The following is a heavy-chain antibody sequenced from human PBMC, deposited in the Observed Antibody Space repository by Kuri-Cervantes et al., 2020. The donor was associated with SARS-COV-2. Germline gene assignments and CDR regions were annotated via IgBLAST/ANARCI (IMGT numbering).Heavy chain of an antibody. CDR1: GGSTSSSSYY. CDR2: IYYSGST. J-gene: IGHJ6*03. D-gene: IGHD3-3*01. V-gene: IGHV4-39*01. CDR3: ARRGNDFWSGYYSLDYYYMDV. Sequence: GSLRLSCTVSGGSTSSSSYYWGWIRQPPGKGLEWIGSIYYSGSTYYNPSLKSRVTISVDTSKNQFSLKLSSVTAADTAVYYCARRGNDFWSGYYSLDYYYMDVWGKGTTVTVSS.